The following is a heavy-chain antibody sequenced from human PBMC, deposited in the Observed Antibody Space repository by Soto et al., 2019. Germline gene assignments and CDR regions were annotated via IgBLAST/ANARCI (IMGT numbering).Heavy chain of an antibody. CDR1: GYTFSAFD. CDR3: ARGNPVNYAGFDV. V-gene: IGHV1-8*01. Sequence: QAHLEQSGAEVKRPGASVKVSCKAPGYTFSAFDINWLRQASGQGPEWMGWMNAKSGDTFFAQRLQGKFNMTWDTSLSTAYMEVGSLTSDDTAMYYCARGNPVNYAGFDVWGQGTTVAVSS. D-gene: IGHD3-16*01. J-gene: IGHJ6*02. CDR2: MNAKSGDT.